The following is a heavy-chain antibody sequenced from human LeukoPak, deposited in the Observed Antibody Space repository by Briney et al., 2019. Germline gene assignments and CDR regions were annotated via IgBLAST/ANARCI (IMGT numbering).Heavy chain of an antibody. J-gene: IGHJ4*02. CDR2: ISWGGGRT. D-gene: IGHD3-3*01. Sequence: PGGSLRLSCAASGFTFEDYTMHWVRQGPGKGLEWVSLISWGGGRTYYADSVEGRFIISRDNSKHSLYLQMNSLRTEDTALYYCAKGGTTIFGEGFDYWGQGSLVTVSS. CDR1: GFTFEDYT. V-gene: IGHV3-43*01. CDR3: AKGGTTIFGEGFDY.